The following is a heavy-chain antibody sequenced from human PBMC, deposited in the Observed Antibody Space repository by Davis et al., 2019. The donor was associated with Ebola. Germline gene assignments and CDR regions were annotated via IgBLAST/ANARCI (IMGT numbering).Heavy chain of an antibody. D-gene: IGHD7-27*01. CDR3: ARLWGFWGMDV. Sequence: MPSETLSLTCTVSGGSMRSYYWSWIRQHPGKGLEWIGYISYSGSTNYNPSLETRVTISVDTSQNQFSLKLSSVTAADTAVYYCARLWGFWGMDVWGQGTTVTVSS. V-gene: IGHV4-59*08. J-gene: IGHJ6*02. CDR1: GGSMRSYY. CDR2: ISYSGST.